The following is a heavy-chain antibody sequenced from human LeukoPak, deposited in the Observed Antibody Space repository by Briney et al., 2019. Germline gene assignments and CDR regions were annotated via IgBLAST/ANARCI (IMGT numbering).Heavy chain of an antibody. CDR1: GYTFTSYG. D-gene: IGHD2-21*02. J-gene: IGHJ4*02. V-gene: IGHV1-18*01. CDR2: ISAYNGNT. Sequence: ASVKVSCNASGYTFTSYGISWVRQAPGQGLEWMGWISAYNGNTNYAQKLQGRVTMTTDTSTSTAYMELRSLRSGDTAVYYCARDWTPLRGDGSGDWGQGTLVTVSS. CDR3: ARDWTPLRGDGSGD.